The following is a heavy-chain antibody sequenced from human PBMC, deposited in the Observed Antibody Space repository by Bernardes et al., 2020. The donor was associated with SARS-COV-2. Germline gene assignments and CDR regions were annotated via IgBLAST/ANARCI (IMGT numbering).Heavy chain of an antibody. CDR1: GFTFSSYW. V-gene: IGHV3-7*01. Sequence: GGSLRLSCRASGFTFSSYWMSWFRQAPGKGLEWVANIKQDGSDRYYVDSVKGRFTVSRDNAKNTLYLQMNSLRVEDTALYYCARDLDSGMDVWGQGTTVTVSS. CDR2: IKQDGSDR. CDR3: ARDLDSGMDV. J-gene: IGHJ6*02.